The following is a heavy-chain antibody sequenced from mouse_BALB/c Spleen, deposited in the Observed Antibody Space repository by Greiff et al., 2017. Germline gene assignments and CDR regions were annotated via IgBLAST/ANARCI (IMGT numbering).Heavy chain of an antibody. J-gene: IGHJ1*01. CDR3: ARGRTDYGSSYWYFDV. V-gene: IGHV2-6-7*01. CDR2: IWGDGST. Sequence: VKLMESGPGLVAPSQSLSITCTVSGFSLTGYGVNWVRQPPGKGLEWLGMIWGDGSTDYNSALKSRLSISKDNSKSQVFLKMNSLQTDDTARYYCARGRTDYGSSYWYFDVWGAGTTVTVSS. CDR1: GFSLTGYG. D-gene: IGHD1-1*01.